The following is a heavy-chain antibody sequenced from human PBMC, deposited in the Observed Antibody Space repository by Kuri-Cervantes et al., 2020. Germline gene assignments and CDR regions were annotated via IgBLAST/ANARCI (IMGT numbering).Heavy chain of an antibody. CDR3: AKDESSSWCMDV. Sequence: GGSLRLSCAASGFTFSSYGMHWVRQAPGKGLEWVAVISYDGSNKYCADSVKGRFTISRDNSKNTLYLQMNSLRAEDTAVYYCAKDESSSWCMDVWGQGTTVTVSS. V-gene: IGHV3-30*18. D-gene: IGHD6-13*01. CDR1: GFTFSSYG. CDR2: ISYDGSNK. J-gene: IGHJ6*02.